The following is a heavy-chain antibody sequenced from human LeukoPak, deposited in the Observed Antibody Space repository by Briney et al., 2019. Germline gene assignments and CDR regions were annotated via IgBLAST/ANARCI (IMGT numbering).Heavy chain of an antibody. J-gene: IGHJ4*02. CDR3: ARSLIAAAGTDPSDY. Sequence: GGSLRLSCAASGFTFSSYWMSWVRQAPGKGLEWVANIKQDGSEKYYVDSVKGRFTISRDNAKNSLYLQMNSLRAEDTAVYYCARSLIAAAGTDPSDYWGQGTLVTVSS. CDR1: GFTFSSYW. CDR2: IKQDGSEK. D-gene: IGHD6-13*01. V-gene: IGHV3-7*01.